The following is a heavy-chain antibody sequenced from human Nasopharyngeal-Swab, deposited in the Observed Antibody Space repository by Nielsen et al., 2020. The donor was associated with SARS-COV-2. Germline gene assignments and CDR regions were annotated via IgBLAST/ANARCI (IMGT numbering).Heavy chain of an antibody. V-gene: IGHV1-2*06. J-gene: IGHJ6*03. CDR2: INPNSGGT. CDR3: ARVWSGSGSYPDYYYYMDV. Sequence: ASVKVSCKASGYTFTGYYMHWVRQAPGQGLEWMGRINPNSGGTNYAQKFQGRVTMTRDTSISTAYMELSRLRSDDTAVYYCARVWSGSGSYPDYYYYMDVCGKGSTVTVSS. D-gene: IGHD3-10*01. CDR1: GYTFTGYY.